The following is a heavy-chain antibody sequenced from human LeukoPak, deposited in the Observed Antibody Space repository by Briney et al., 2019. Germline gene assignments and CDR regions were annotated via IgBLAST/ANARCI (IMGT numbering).Heavy chain of an antibody. J-gene: IGHJ4*02. Sequence: ASVKVSCKASGYTFTSYYMYWVRQAPGQGLEWMGVINPSGDNTSYAQKFQGRVTITADTSTSTAYMELSSLRAEDTAVYYCARDQRLRVGKLDWGKGTLVTVSS. V-gene: IGHV1-46*01. CDR2: INPSGDNT. CDR3: ARDQRLRVGKLD. D-gene: IGHD3-16*01. CDR1: GYTFTSYY.